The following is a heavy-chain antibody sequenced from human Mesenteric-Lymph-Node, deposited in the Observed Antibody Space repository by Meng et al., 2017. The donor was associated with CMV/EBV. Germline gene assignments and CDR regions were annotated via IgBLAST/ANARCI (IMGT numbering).Heavy chain of an antibody. D-gene: IGHD6-19*01. Sequence: GGSLRLSCVASGFTFSDYYMAWIRQAPGKGLEWVSYITTSGSIIYSADSVKGRFIISRDNAKDSLYLQMNNLRADDTAVYYCASAGYSSGWYALDYWGQGTLVTVSS. CDR2: ITTSGSII. V-gene: IGHV3-11*04. CDR1: GFTFSDYY. J-gene: IGHJ4*02. CDR3: ASAGYSSGWYALDY.